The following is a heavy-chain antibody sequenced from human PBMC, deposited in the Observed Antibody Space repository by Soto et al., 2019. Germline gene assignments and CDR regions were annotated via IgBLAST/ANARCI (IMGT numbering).Heavy chain of an antibody. CDR2: IREDGRET. Sequence: EVQLAESGGGLVQPGGSLRLSCAASGFTFRNYWMHWVRQVPGRGLVWVSRIREDGRETTYADSVKGRFTISRDNAKKTLYLEMNSLRVENTGVFYCARKGGTATGPFCFDPWGQGTMVTVSS. CDR1: GFTFRNYW. J-gene: IGHJ5*02. D-gene: IGHD3-16*01. CDR3: ARKGGTATGPFCFDP. V-gene: IGHV3-74*03.